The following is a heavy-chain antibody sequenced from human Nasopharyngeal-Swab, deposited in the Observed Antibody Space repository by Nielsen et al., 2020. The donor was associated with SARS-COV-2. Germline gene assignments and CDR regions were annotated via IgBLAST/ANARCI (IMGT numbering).Heavy chain of an antibody. J-gene: IGHJ6*03. V-gene: IGHV3-49*03. D-gene: IGHD3-3*01. Sequence: GGSLRLSCTASGFTFGDYAMSWFRQAPGKGLEWVGFIRSKAYGGTTEYAASVKGRFTISRDDSKSIAYLQMNSLKTEDTAVYYCTRDWQKPQLWSGYEDHMDVWGKGTTVTVSS. CDR1: GFTFGDYA. CDR3: TRDWQKPQLWSGYEDHMDV. CDR2: IRSKAYGGTT.